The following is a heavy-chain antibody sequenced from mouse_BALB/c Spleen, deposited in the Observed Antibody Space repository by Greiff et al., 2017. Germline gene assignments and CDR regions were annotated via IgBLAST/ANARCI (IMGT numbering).Heavy chain of an antibody. J-gene: IGHJ3*01. Sequence: VQLQQSAAELARPGASVKMSCKASGYTFTSYTMHWVKQRPGQGLEWIGYINPSSGYTEYNQKFKDKTTLTADKSSSTAYMQLSSLTSEDSAVYYCASLYGYDGFAYWGQRTLVTVSA. CDR3: ASLYGYDGFAY. CDR1: GYTFTSYT. D-gene: IGHD2-2*01. CDR2: INPSSGYT. V-gene: IGHV1-4*02.